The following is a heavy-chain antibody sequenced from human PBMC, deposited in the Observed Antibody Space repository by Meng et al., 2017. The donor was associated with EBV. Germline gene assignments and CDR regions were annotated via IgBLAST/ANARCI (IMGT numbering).Heavy chain of an antibody. J-gene: IGHJ5*02. D-gene: IGHD6-13*01. CDR1: GYTFTGYY. V-gene: IGHV1-2*06. CDR2: INPNSGGT. Sequence: QGQLVQSGAGVKKPGASVKVSCKASGYTFTGYYMHWVRQAPGQGLEWMGRINPNSGGTNYAQKFQGRVTMTRDTSISTAYMELSRLRSDDTAVYYCAKGADLAAAVTFWFDPWGQGTLVTVSS. CDR3: AKGADLAAAVTFWFDP.